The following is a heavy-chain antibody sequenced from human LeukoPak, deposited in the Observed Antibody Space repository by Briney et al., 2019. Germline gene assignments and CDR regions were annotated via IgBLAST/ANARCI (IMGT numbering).Heavy chain of an antibody. CDR2: IYHSGDSA. CDR3: VRQERQSNWFDP. J-gene: IGHJ5*02. V-gene: IGHV4-38-2*02. Sequence: SETLSLTCTVSGYSISSGYYWGWVRQPPGKGLEWIGNIYHSGDSACYNPSLKSRVTISVDTSKNQFSLKLNSVTATDTATYYCVRQERQSNWFDPWGQGTLVIVSS. CDR1: GYSISSGYY.